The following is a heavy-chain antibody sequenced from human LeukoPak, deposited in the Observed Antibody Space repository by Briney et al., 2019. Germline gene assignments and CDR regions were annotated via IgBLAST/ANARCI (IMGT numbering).Heavy chain of an antibody. CDR2: INHSGST. J-gene: IGHJ4*02. D-gene: IGHD4-23*01. CDR3: AGHLRWWDY. CDR1: GGSFSGYY. V-gene: IGHV4-34*01. Sequence: SETPSLTCAVYGGSFSGYYWNWIRQPPGKGLEWIGEINHSGSTNYNPSLKSRVTISVDTSKNQFSLKLSSVTAADTAVYYCAGHLRWWDYWGQETLVTVSS.